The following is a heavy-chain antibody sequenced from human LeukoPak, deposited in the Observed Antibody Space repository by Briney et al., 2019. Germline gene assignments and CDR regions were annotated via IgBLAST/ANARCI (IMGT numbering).Heavy chain of an antibody. CDR1: GGSISSYY. V-gene: IGHV4-59*12. Sequence: SETLSLTCTVSGGSISSYYWSWIRQPPGKGLEWIGYVYYSGSTNYNPSLKSRVTISVDTSKNQFSLKLSSVTAADTAVYYCARVKQQLVQGIDYWGQGTLVTVSS. D-gene: IGHD6-13*01. CDR3: ARVKQQLVQGIDY. CDR2: VYYSGST. J-gene: IGHJ4*02.